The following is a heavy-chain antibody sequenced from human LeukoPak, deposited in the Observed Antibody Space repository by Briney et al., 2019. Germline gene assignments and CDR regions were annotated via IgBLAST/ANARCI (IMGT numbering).Heavy chain of an antibody. CDR2: IALDGSRK. CDR1: GFTFSHHH. D-gene: IGHD6-19*01. Sequence: GGSLRLSCAASGFTFSHHHIHWVRQAPGKGLEWVTVIALDGSRKIYGDSVKGRFTISRDNSKNTVSLQMNSLGVEDTAVYYCARDQGDASGWFFDYWGQGARVIVSS. V-gene: IGHV3-30*03. J-gene: IGHJ4*02. CDR3: ARDQGDASGWFFDY.